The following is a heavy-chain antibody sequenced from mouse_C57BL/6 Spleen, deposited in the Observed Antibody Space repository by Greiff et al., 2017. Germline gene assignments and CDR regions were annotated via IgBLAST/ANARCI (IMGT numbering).Heavy chain of an antibody. CDR2: IDPSDSYT. CDR1: GYTFTSYW. V-gene: IGHV1-69*01. J-gene: IGHJ4*01. CDR3: ARYYGSYYAMDY. Sequence: VQLQQPGAELVMPGASVKLSCKASGYTFTSYWMHWVKQRPGQGLEWIGEIDPSDSYTNYNQKFKGKSTLTVDKSSSTAYMQRSSLTSEDSAVYCCARYYGSYYAMDYWGQGTSVTVSS. D-gene: IGHD1-1*01.